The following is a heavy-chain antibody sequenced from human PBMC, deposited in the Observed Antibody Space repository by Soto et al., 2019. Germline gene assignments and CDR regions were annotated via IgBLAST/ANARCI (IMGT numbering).Heavy chain of an antibody. CDR1: GYTLTELS. Sequence: ASVKVSCKVSGYTLTELSMHWVRQAPGKGLEWMGGFDPEDGETIYAQKFQGRVTMTEDTSTDTAYMELSSLRSEDTAVYYCATGALRYFDWSYYFDYWGQGTLVTVSS. D-gene: IGHD3-9*01. CDR2: FDPEDGET. CDR3: ATGALRYFDWSYYFDY. J-gene: IGHJ4*02. V-gene: IGHV1-24*01.